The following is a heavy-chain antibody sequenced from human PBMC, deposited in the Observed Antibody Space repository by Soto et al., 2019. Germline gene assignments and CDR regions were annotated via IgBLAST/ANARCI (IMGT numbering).Heavy chain of an antibody. CDR2: IYYSGST. CDR3: ALSIPALNWFDP. CDR1: GGSISSGDYY. J-gene: IGHJ5*02. D-gene: IGHD6-6*01. V-gene: IGHV4-30-4*01. Sequence: SETLSLTCTVSGGSISSGDYYWSWIRQPPGKGLEWIGYIYYSGSTYYNPSLKSRVTISVDTSKNQFSLKLSSVTAADTAVYYCALSIPALNWFDPWGQGTLVTVSS.